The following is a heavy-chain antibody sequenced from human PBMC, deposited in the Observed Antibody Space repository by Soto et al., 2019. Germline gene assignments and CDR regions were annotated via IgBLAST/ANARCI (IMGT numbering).Heavy chain of an antibody. Sequence: GGSLRLSCAASGFTFSSYAMSWVRQAPGKGLEWVSAISGSGGSTYYADSVKGRFTISRDNSKNTLYLQMNSLRAEDTAVYYCAKIASYYYDSSGYFYFDYWGQGTLVTV. J-gene: IGHJ4*02. CDR1: GFTFSSYA. D-gene: IGHD3-22*01. V-gene: IGHV3-23*01. CDR2: ISGSGGST. CDR3: AKIASYYYDSSGYFYFDY.